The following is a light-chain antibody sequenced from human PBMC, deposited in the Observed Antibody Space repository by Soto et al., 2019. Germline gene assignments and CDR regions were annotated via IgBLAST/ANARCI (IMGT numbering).Light chain of an antibody. J-gene: IGKJ2*01. V-gene: IGKV1-39*01. CDR3: QQTYSMPVT. Sequence: DIQMTQSPSSLSASVGDRVTITCRASQGIRNDLGWYQQRPGTAPKLLIFAASNLESGVPSRFSGRGSATDFTLSISSLQPEDFATYFCQQTYSMPVTFGQGTKLEMK. CDR1: QGIRND. CDR2: AAS.